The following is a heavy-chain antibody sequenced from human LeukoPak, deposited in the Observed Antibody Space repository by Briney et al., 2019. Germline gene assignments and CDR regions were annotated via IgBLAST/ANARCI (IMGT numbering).Heavy chain of an antibody. CDR3: ARHRAYGSGSYFDY. Sequence: PSETLSLTCAVYGGSFSGYYWSWIRQPPGEGLEWIGEINHSGSTNYNPSLKSRVTISVDTSKNQFSLKLSSVTAADTAVYYCARHRAYGSGSYFDYWGQGTLVTVSS. J-gene: IGHJ4*02. CDR2: INHSGST. D-gene: IGHD3-10*01. CDR1: GGSFSGYY. V-gene: IGHV4-34*01.